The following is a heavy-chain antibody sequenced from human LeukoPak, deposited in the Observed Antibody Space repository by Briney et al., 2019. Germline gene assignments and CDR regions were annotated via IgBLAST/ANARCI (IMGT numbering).Heavy chain of an antibody. CDR3: ARGREWLRCFDY. D-gene: IGHD5-12*01. CDR1: GFTVSSNY. CDR2: ISSSRSTI. Sequence: GGSLRLSCAASGFTVSSNYMSWVRQAPGKGLEWVSYISSSRSTICYADSVKGRFTISRDNAKNSLYLQMNSLRAEDTAVYYCARGREWLRCFDYWGQGTLVTVSS. J-gene: IGHJ4*02. V-gene: IGHV3-48*04.